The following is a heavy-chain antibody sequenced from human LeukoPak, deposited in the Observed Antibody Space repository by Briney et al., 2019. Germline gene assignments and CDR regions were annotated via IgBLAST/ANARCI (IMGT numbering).Heavy chain of an antibody. CDR1: GFTFSSYW. CDR2: TRYDGSNK. J-gene: IGHJ4*02. Sequence: AGGSLRLSCAASGFTFSSYWMNWVRQAPGKGLEWVAFTRYDGSNKYYADSVKGRFTISRDNSKNTLYLQMNSLRAEDTAVYYCAKDQGDFDYWGQGTLVTVSS. CDR3: AKDQGDFDY. V-gene: IGHV3-30*02.